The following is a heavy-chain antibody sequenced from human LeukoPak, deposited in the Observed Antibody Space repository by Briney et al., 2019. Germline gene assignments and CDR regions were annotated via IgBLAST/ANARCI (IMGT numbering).Heavy chain of an antibody. CDR1: GFTFSSYA. V-gene: IGHV3-23*01. CDR3: AKARRRVEMATIGDYYYYMDV. CDR2: ISGSGGST. Sequence: PGGSLRLSCAASGFTFSSYAMSWVRQAQGKGLEWVSAISGSGGSTYYADSVKGRFTISRDNSKNTLYLQMNSLRAKDTAVYYCAKARRRVEMATIGDYYYYMDVWGKGTTVTVSS. D-gene: IGHD5-24*01. J-gene: IGHJ6*03.